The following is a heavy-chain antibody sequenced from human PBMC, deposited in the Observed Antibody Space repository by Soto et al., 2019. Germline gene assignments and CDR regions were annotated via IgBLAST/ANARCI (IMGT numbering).Heavy chain of an antibody. D-gene: IGHD2-2*02. J-gene: IGHJ4*02. CDR2: SNADTGNT. Sequence: ASVKVSCKASGYTFTDYAIHCVRQAPGQRLEWMGWSNADTGNTKYSQKFQGRVTITRDTSASTAYMELSSLRSEDTAVYYCARDDLHTFWGQGTLVTVSS. CDR1: GYTFTDYA. V-gene: IGHV1-3*01. CDR3: ARDDLHTF.